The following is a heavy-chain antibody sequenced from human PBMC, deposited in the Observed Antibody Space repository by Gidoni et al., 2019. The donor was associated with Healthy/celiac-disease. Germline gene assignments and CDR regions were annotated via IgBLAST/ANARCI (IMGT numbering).Heavy chain of an antibody. CDR3: ARDWYCSSTSCYTAAYYYYYGMDV. CDR2: ISSSSSTR. J-gene: IGHJ6*02. CDR1: GFTFGTYS. V-gene: IGHV3-48*02. Sequence: EVQLVESGGGLVQPGGSLRLSCAASGFTFGTYSMNWVRQAPGKGLEWVSYISSSSSTRYYADSVKGRFTISRDNAKNSLYLQMNSLRDEDTAVYYCARDWYCSSTSCYTAAYYYYYGMDVWGQGTTVTVSS. D-gene: IGHD2-2*02.